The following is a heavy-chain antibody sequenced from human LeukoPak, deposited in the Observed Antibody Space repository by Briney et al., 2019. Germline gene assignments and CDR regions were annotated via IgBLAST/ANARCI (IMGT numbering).Heavy chain of an antibody. V-gene: IGHV3-53*01. D-gene: IGHD6-19*01. CDR3: ARHSSGANWFDP. J-gene: IGHJ5*02. CDR2: IYSGGST. Sequence: GGFLRLSCAASGFTVSSNYMSWVRQAPGKGLEWVSVIYSGGSTYYADSVKGRFTISRDNSKNTLYLQMNSLRAEDTAVYYCARHSSGANWFDPWGQGTLVTVSS. CDR1: GFTVSSNY.